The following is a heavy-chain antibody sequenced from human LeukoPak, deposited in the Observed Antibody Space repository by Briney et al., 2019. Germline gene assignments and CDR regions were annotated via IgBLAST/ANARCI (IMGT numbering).Heavy chain of an antibody. D-gene: IGHD6-13*01. J-gene: IGHJ6*03. CDR2: ISYDGSNK. CDR1: GFTFSSYD. CDR3: ARAYSSSWYMDV. V-gene: IGHV3-30*01. Sequence: GGSLRLSCAASGFTFSSYDMSWVRQAPGKGLEWVAVISYDGSNKYYADSVKGRFTISRDNSKNTLYLQMNSLRAEDTAVYYCARAYSSSWYMDVWGKGTTVTVSS.